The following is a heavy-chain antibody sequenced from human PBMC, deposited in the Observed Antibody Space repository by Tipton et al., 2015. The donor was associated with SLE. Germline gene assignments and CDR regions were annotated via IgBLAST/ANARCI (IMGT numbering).Heavy chain of an antibody. CDR1: GYTFTSYG. V-gene: IGHV1-18*01. CDR2: ISAYNGNT. Sequence: QLVQSGAEVKKPGASVKVSCKASGYTFTSYGISWVRQAPGQGLEWMGWISAYNGNTNYAQKLQGRVTMTTDTSTSTAYMELRSLRSDDTAVYYCARDIPSRAPQPQYSSSWRYYYYMDVWGKGTTVTVSS. D-gene: IGHD6-13*01. J-gene: IGHJ6*03. CDR3: ARDIPSRAPQPQYSSSWRYYYYMDV.